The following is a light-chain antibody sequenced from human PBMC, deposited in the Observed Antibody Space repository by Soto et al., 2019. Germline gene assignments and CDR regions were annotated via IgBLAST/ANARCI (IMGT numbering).Light chain of an antibody. J-gene: IGKJ5*01. CDR2: DST. CDR1: QSIHTS. Sequence: IVLTQSPWTLSLSPFERSTLSCGASQSIHTSLASYQQKSGKHPRLVLYDSTLKATGVPDRFGGSRSGTEFTLTTNSLEPEDFAVYYCQQRNVWPPITFGQGTRLEIK. V-gene: IGKV3-11*01. CDR3: QQRNVWPPIT.